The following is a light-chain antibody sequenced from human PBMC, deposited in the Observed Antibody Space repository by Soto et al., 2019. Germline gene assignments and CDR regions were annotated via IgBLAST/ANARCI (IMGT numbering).Light chain of an antibody. J-gene: IGLJ7*01. CDR3: QTWGTGIHV. Sequence: QSVLTQSPSASASLGASVKLTCTLSSGHSSYAIAWHQQQPEKGPRYLMKLNSDGSHSKGDGIPDRFSGSSSGAERYLIISSLQSEDEADYYCQTWGTGIHVFGTGTQLIVL. CDR1: SGHSSYA. V-gene: IGLV4-69*01. CDR2: LNSDGSH.